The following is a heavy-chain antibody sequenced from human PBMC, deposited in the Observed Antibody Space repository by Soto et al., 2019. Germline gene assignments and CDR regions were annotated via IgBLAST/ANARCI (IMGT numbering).Heavy chain of an antibody. CDR2: IIPIFGTA. D-gene: IGHD5-18*01. V-gene: IGHV1-69*12. J-gene: IGHJ3*02. Sequence: QVQLVQSGAEVKKPGSSVKVSCKASGGTFSSYAISWVRQAPGQGLEWMGGIIPIFGTANYAQKFQGRVTITADESTSTAYMELSSLRSEDTAVYYCARGVRGGYSYGFPPDAFDIWGQGTMVTVSS. CDR1: GGTFSSYA. CDR3: ARGVRGGYSYGFPPDAFDI.